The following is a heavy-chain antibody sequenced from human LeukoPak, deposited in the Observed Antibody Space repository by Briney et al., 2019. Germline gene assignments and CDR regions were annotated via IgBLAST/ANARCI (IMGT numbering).Heavy chain of an antibody. CDR3: ARDPFGYSSSWFTGWFDP. CDR1: GYTFTGYY. D-gene: IGHD6-13*01. V-gene: IGHV1-2*02. Sequence: ASVKVCCKASGYTFTGYYMHWVRQAPGQGLEWMGWINPNSGGTNYAQKFQGRVTMTRDTSISTAYMELSRLRSDDTAVYYCARDPFGYSSSWFTGWFDPWGQGTLVTVSS. CDR2: INPNSGGT. J-gene: IGHJ5*02.